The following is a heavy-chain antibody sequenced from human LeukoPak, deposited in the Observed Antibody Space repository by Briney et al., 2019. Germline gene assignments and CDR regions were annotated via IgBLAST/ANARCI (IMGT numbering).Heavy chain of an antibody. CDR3: AKVARSPVQNPGYCSGGSCKYGMDV. J-gene: IGHJ6*02. V-gene: IGHV3-30*18. D-gene: IGHD2-15*01. CDR2: ISYDGNNK. CDR1: GFTFSSYG. Sequence: GGSLRLSCAASGFTFSSYGMHWVRQAPGKGLEWVAVISYDGNNKYYADSVKGRFTISRDNSKNTMYLQMNSLRAEDTAVYYCAKVARSPVQNPGYCSGGSCKYGMDVWGQGTTVTVSS.